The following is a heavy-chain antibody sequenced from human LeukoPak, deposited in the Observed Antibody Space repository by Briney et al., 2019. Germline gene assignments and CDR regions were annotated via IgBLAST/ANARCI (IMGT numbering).Heavy chain of an antibody. V-gene: IGHV3-23*01. CDR2: ITGNGVST. J-gene: IGHJ5*02. CDR1: EFTFISYA. CDR3: AKGLGVDNWFDP. Sequence: GGSLRLSCAVSEFTFISYALSWVRQAPGKGLDSVSGITGNGVSTYYADSVKGRFTISRDSSKNTLYLQMNSLRDEDTAVYYCAKGLGVDNWFDPWGQGTLVTVSS.